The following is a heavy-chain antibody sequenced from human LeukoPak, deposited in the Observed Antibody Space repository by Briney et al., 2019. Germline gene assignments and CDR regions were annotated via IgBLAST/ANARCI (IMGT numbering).Heavy chain of an antibody. CDR1: GFTFSSYA. J-gene: IGHJ4*02. V-gene: IGHV3-23*01. CDR2: ISGRGGTT. D-gene: IGHD5-12*01. CDR3: AKHSDIAGPTYLDY. Sequence: GGSLRLSCAASGFTFSSYAMSWVRQAPGEGLERVSAISGRGGTTYYADSVKGRFTISRDNSKKTVPLQMNNLRAEDTAVYYCAKHSDIAGPTYLDYWGQGTLVTVSP.